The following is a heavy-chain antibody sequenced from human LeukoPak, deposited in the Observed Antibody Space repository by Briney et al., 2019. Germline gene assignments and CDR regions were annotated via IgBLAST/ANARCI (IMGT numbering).Heavy chain of an antibody. Sequence: ASVKVSCKASGYTFTSYDINWVRQATGQGLEWMGWMNPNSGNTGYAQKFQGRVTMTRNTSISTAYMELSSLRSEDTAVYYCARGSEKYYYDSSGSSDYWGQGTLVTVSS. CDR1: GYTFTSYD. CDR3: ARGSEKYYYDSSGSSDY. J-gene: IGHJ4*02. D-gene: IGHD3-22*01. CDR2: MNPNSGNT. V-gene: IGHV1-8*01.